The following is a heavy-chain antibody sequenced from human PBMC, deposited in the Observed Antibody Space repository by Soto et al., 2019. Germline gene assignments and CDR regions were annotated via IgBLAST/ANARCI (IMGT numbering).Heavy chain of an antibody. CDR3: ARLGAYYQSLDP. Sequence: SETLSLTCAVSGGSISNGDYSWSGIRQPPGKGLEWIGDMYQSGSAYYNPSLKSRVSISVDRSKNQFSLRLTSVTAADSAVYYCARLGAYYQSLDPWGPGTLVTASS. D-gene: IGHD2-21*01. V-gene: IGHV4-30-2*01. CDR1: GGSISNGDYS. CDR2: MYQSGSA. J-gene: IGHJ5*02.